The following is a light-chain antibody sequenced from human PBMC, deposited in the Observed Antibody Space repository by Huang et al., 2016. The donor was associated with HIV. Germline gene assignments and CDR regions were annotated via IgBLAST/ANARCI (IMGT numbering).Light chain of an antibody. CDR1: QSGLSTSNNKNY. CDR3: QQYFTTPG. V-gene: IGKV4-1*01. Sequence: EIAMTQSPASLAVFLCERATITCMSSQSGLSTSNNKNYLAWDQQKSGLPPRLLIYWDSTRESGVPDRFRCSGSATQFTLTITNLQAEDVALYFCQQYFTTPGFGQGTYVEI. CDR2: WDS. J-gene: IGKJ1*01.